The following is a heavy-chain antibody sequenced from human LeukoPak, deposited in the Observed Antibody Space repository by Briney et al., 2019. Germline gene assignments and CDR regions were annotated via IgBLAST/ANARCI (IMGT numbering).Heavy chain of an antibody. CDR3: ASGPTVAGTL. D-gene: IGHD6-19*01. Sequence: ASVKVSCKASGYTFTSYAMHWVRQAPGQRLEWMGWMNAGNGNTKYSQKFQGRVTITRDTSASTAYMELSSLRSEDTAVYYCASGPTVAGTLWGQGTLVTVSS. CDR1: GYTFTSYA. CDR2: MNAGNGNT. J-gene: IGHJ4*02. V-gene: IGHV1-3*01.